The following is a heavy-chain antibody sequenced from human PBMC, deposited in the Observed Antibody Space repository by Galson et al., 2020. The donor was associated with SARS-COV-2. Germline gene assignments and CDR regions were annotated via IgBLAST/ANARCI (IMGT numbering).Heavy chain of an antibody. Sequence: TGGSLRLSCTASGFRFSSYGMHWVRQAPGKGLEWVALIWYDGTDKYYADSVKGRFTISRDNSKNTLYLQMNSLRAEDTAIYYCKRDRRTHFYFDSWGQGTLVAVSS. V-gene: IGHV3-33*01. CDR2: IWYDGTDK. CDR1: GFRFSSYG. CDR3: KRDRRTHFYFDS. J-gene: IGHJ4*02.